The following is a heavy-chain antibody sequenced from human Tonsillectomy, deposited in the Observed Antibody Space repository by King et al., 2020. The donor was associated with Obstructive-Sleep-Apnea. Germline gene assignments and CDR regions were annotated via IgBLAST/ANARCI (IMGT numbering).Heavy chain of an antibody. CDR2: IKRKTDGGTT. CDR3: TTDNDYGDYGMDY. CDR1: EFTFTNAW. Sequence: VQLVESGGGLVKPGESLRLSCTGFEFTFTNAWMTWVRQAPGKGLEWVGRIKRKTDGGTTDYAAIVKDRSTVSRDDSTKTLYLQMNSLKTEDTATYYCTTDNDYGDYGMDYWGQGALVLVSS. J-gene: IGHJ4*02. V-gene: IGHV3-15*05. D-gene: IGHD4-17*01.